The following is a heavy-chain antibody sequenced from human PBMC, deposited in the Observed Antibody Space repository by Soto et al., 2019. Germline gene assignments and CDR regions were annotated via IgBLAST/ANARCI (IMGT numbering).Heavy chain of an antibody. J-gene: IGHJ4*02. CDR2: IYYSGST. CDR3: ASQGDGVCFN. D-gene: IGHD2-8*01. V-gene: IGHV4-31*03. Sequence: LSLTFTVSGGSISSGGYYWSWIRQHPGKGLEWIGYIYYSGSTYYNPSLKSRVTISVDTSKNQFSLKLSSVTAADTAVYYCASQGDGVCFNWGQGTLVTVSS. CDR1: GGSISSGGYY.